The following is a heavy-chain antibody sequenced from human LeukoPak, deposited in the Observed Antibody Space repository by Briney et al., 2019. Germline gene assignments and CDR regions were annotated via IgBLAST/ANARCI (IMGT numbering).Heavy chain of an antibody. CDR1: GFTFSSYA. CDR2: IKSKTDGGTT. V-gene: IGHV3-15*01. Sequence: GGSLRLSCAASGFTFSSYAMSWVRQAPGKGLEWVGRIKSKTDGGTTDYAAPVKGRFTISRDDSKNTLYLQMNSLKTEDTAVYYCTTTYCSSTSCLDYWGQGTLVTVSS. D-gene: IGHD2-2*01. J-gene: IGHJ4*02. CDR3: TTTYCSSTSCLDY.